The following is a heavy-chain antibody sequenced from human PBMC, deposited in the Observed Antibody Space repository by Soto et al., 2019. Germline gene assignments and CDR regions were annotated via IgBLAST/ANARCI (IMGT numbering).Heavy chain of an antibody. CDR2: IYSSGNA. CDR1: LDSISNSY. D-gene: IGHD3-22*01. Sequence: PSETLSLTCSVSLDSISNSYWTWIRQPAGKGLEWIGHIYSSGNANYNPSLKSRVTMSLDTSKNQFSLSLKSVTAADTAIYYCAKGRGFYYDNYFDPWGQGTQVTGSS. V-gene: IGHV4-4*07. CDR3: AKGRGFYYDNYFDP. J-gene: IGHJ5*02.